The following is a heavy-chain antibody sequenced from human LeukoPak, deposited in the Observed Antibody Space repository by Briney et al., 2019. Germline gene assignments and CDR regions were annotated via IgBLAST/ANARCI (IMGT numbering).Heavy chain of an antibody. V-gene: IGHV3-7*01. Sequence: PGGSLRLSCVVSGFTFSNYWMSRVRQAPGKGLEWVSNINWDGRQRYYVDSVKGRFTISRDNAKNSLYLQMSSLRAEDTAVYYCARARPLFLEWLTDAFHMWGQGTMLTVSS. D-gene: IGHD3-3*01. J-gene: IGHJ3*02. CDR1: GFTFSNYW. CDR2: INWDGRQR. CDR3: ARARPLFLEWLTDAFHM.